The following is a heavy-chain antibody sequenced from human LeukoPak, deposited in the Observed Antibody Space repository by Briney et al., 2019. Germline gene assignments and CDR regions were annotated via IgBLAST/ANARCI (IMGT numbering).Heavy chain of an antibody. CDR1: GFTVSNNY. Sequence: GGSLRLSCAASGFTVSNNYMSWVRQAPGKGLEWISVIYSGGDTYYADSVKGRFTISKDNSKNTLYLQLNSLRVEDTAVYYCARVEPGTHGFWGQGTLVTVST. J-gene: IGHJ4*02. CDR2: IYSGGDT. D-gene: IGHD5-24*01. V-gene: IGHV3-66*01. CDR3: ARVEPGTHGF.